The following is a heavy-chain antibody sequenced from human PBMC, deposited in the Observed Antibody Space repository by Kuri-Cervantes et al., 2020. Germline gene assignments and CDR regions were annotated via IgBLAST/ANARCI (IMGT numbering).Heavy chain of an antibody. V-gene: IGHV4-4*02. CDR3: ARDTAAGPRTNNWFDP. Sequence: GSLRLSCAVSGGSISSSNWWSWVRQPPGKGLEWIGEIYHSGGTNYNPSLESRVTISVDKSKNQFSLKLSSVTAADTAVYYCARDTAAGPRTNNWFDPWGQGTLVTVSS. D-gene: IGHD6-13*01. CDR2: IYHSGGT. J-gene: IGHJ5*02. CDR1: GGSISSSNW.